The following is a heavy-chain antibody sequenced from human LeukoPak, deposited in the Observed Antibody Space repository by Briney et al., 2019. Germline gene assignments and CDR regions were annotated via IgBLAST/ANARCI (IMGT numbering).Heavy chain of an antibody. V-gene: IGHV3-13*04. D-gene: IGHD3/OR15-3a*01. CDR1: GFTFSSYD. Sequence: GGSLRLSCVASGFTFSSYDMHWVRQATGKGLEWVSTIGAAGEMFYPGSVKGRFTISRDDAKNSMYLQMNSLRAGDTAVYYCVGRLRDWSSGFDYWGQGILVTVSS. CDR3: VGRLRDWSSGFDY. J-gene: IGHJ4*02. CDR2: IGAAGEM.